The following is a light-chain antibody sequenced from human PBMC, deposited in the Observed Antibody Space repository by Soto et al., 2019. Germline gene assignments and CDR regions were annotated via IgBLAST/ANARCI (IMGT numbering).Light chain of an antibody. J-gene: IGKJ2*01. CDR3: QQYNNWPPKMYT. Sequence: EIVMTQSPATLSVSLGERATLSCRASQSVSSNLAWYQQKPGQAPRLLIYGASTRATGIPARFSGSGSGTEFTLTISSLQSEDFAVYYCQQYNNWPPKMYTFGQGTKLEIK. V-gene: IGKV3-15*01. CDR1: QSVSSN. CDR2: GAS.